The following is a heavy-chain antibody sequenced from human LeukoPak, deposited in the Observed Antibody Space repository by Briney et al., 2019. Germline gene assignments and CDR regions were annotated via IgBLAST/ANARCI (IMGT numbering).Heavy chain of an antibody. V-gene: IGHV3-23*01. CDR3: AKGRSGVSSAAINC. CDR1: GFTFSSYA. Sequence: GGSLRLSCAASGFTFSSYAMSWVRQAPGKGLEWVSTISGSGDSTYYADSVKGRFTISRDNSKNTLHLKMNRLRAEDTAVYSCAKGRSGVSSAAINCWGQGTLVTVSS. CDR2: ISGSGDST. J-gene: IGHJ4*02. D-gene: IGHD2-2*01.